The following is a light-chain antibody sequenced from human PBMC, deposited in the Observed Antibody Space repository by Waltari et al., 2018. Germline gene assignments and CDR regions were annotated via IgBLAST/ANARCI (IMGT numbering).Light chain of an antibody. J-gene: IGKJ1*01. Sequence: DIVMTQSPDSLAVSLGERVTINCKSSQSVLYSSNSQNYLAWYQQKPGQPPKLLIYWASARESGVPDRFSGSESGTDFTLTISSLQAEDVAVYYCQQYYSTPPTFGQGTKVEIK. V-gene: IGKV4-1*01. CDR3: QQYYSTPPT. CDR2: WAS. CDR1: QSVLYSSNSQNY.